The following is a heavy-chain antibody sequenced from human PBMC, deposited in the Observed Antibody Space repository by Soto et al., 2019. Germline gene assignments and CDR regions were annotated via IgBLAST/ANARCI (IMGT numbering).Heavy chain of an antibody. V-gene: IGHV1-69*13. D-gene: IGHD3-22*01. Sequence: SVKVSCKASGGTFSSYAISWVRQAPGQGLEWMGGIIPIFGTANYAQKFQGRVTITADESTSTAYMELSSLRSEDMAVYYCARDIHYYDSSDPTYYFDYWGQGTRVTVSS. CDR2: IIPIFGTA. J-gene: IGHJ4*02. CDR3: ARDIHYYDSSDPTYYFDY. CDR1: GGTFSSYA.